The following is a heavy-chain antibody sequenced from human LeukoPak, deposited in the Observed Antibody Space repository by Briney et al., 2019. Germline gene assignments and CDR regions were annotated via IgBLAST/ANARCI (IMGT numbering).Heavy chain of an antibody. CDR3: ARGSMVRGVISDNWFDP. Sequence: PGSSLRLSCAASGFTFSSYAMHWVRQAPGKGLEWVAVISYDGSNKYYADSVKGRFTISRDNSKNTLYLQMNSLRAEDTAVYYCARGSMVRGVISDNWFDPWGQGTLVTVSS. CDR1: GFTFSSYA. D-gene: IGHD3-10*01. V-gene: IGHV3-30*01. CDR2: ISYDGSNK. J-gene: IGHJ5*02.